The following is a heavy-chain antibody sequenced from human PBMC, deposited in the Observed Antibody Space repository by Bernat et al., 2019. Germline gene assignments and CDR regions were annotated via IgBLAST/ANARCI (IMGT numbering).Heavy chain of an antibody. J-gene: IGHJ6*02. D-gene: IGHD5-18*01. V-gene: IGHV1-18*01. CDR2: ISAYNGNT. CDR1: GYTFTSYG. Sequence: QVQLVQSGAEVKKPGASVKVSCKASGYTFTSYGISWVRQAPGQGLEWMGWISAYNGNTNYAQKLQGRVTMTTDTSTSTAYMELRSLRSEDTAVYYCARDPFSYGSRSKKYYYYYGMDVWGQGTTVTVSS. CDR3: ARDPFSYGSRSKKYYYYYGMDV.